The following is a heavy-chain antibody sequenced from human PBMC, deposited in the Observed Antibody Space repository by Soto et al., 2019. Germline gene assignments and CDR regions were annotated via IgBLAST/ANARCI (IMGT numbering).Heavy chain of an antibody. CDR2: INPDGNVG. D-gene: IGHD4-4*01. CDR1: GFTFSTYW. CDR3: AGWGGHDYND. Sequence: EVQLLGSGGGLVQPGGSLRLSCVGSGFTFSTYWMNWVRQAPGKGLEWVANINPDGNVGTYVDSVRGRFTTSRDIAKNSLYLQMNGRRADDTAVYFCAGWGGHDYNDWGQGIMVTVSS. V-gene: IGHV3-7*03. J-gene: IGHJ4*02.